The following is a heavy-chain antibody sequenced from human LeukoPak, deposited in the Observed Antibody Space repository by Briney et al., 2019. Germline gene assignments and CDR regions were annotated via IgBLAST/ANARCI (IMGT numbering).Heavy chain of an antibody. J-gene: IGHJ4*02. CDR3: ARREYYDSNYYYYFY. CDR1: GYSFTSYW. D-gene: IGHD3-22*01. Sequence: GESLKISCKGSGYSFTSYWIGWVRQMPGKGLEWMGIIYPGDSDTRYSPSFQGQVTISADKSITTAYLQWSSLKASDTAMYYCARREYYDSNYYYYFYWGQGTLVTVSS. V-gene: IGHV5-51*01. CDR2: IYPGDSDT.